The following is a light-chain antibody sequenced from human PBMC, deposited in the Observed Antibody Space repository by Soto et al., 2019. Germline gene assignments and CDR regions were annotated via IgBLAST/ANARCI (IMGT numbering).Light chain of an antibody. J-gene: IGKJ4*01. CDR2: GAS. V-gene: IGKV3-15*01. Sequence: EIVMTQSPATLSVSPGEGATLSCRASQSVSSNLAWYQQKPVQAPRLLILGASTRATGIPARFSGSGSGTEFSLSISALQTEDFAIYYCQQYSNWPLTFGGGTKVGIK. CDR1: QSVSSN. CDR3: QQYSNWPLT.